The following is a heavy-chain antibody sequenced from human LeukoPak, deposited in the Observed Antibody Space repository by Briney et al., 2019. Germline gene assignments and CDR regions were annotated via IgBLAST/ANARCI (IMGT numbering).Heavy chain of an antibody. J-gene: IGHJ4*02. CDR2: ISYDGSNK. D-gene: IGHD5-18*01. Sequence: GGSLRLSCAASGFTFSSYAMHWVRQAPGKGLEWVAVISYDGSNKYYADSVKGRFTISRDNSKNTLYLQMDSLRAEDTAVYYCAKRDTAYWGQGTLVTVSS. CDR3: AKRDTAY. CDR1: GFTFSSYA. V-gene: IGHV3-30-3*02.